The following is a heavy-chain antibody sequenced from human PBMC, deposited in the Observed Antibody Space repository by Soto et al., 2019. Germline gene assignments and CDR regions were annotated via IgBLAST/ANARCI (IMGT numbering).Heavy chain of an antibody. CDR1: GGTLTNYA. CDR2: IIPIFGTA. V-gene: IGHV1-69*13. Sequence: VQLVQSGAEVKKPGSSVKVSCKASGGTLTNYAFSWVRQAPGQGLEWLGGIIPIFGTADYAQKFQGRVTITADEPTSTVHMELSSLRSDDTAVYYCGNWLKEGGIGGNYYYGMDVWGQGTTVTVSS. J-gene: IGHJ6*02. D-gene: IGHD1-1*01. CDR3: GNWLKEGGIGGNYYYGMDV.